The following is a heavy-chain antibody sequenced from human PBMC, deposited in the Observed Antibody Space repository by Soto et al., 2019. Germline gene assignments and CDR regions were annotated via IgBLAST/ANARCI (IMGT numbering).Heavy chain of an antibody. CDR2: IYYSGST. Sequence: QLQLQESGPGLVKPSETLSLTCTVSGGSISSSSYYWGWIRQPPGKGLEWIGSIYYSGSTYYNPALKSRVTISVDTSKNKFSLKMSSVTAADTAVYYCARSIAALPLTDAFDIWGQGTMVTVSS. D-gene: IGHD6-6*01. CDR1: GGSISSSSYY. J-gene: IGHJ3*02. V-gene: IGHV4-39*01. CDR3: ARSIAALPLTDAFDI.